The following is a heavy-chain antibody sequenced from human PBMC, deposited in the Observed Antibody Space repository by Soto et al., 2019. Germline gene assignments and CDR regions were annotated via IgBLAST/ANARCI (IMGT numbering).Heavy chain of an antibody. CDR2: IYYSGST. D-gene: IGHD3-22*01. V-gene: IGHV4-30-4*01. Sequence: QVQLQESGPGLVKPSQTLSLTCTVSGGSISSGDYYWSWIRQPPGKGLEWIGYIYYSGSTYYNPSLKRRVTISVDTSKNQFSLKLSSVTAADTAVYYCARVESYYDSSGYYPEYFQHWGQGTLVTVSS. J-gene: IGHJ1*01. CDR3: ARVESYYDSSGYYPEYFQH. CDR1: GGSISSGDYY.